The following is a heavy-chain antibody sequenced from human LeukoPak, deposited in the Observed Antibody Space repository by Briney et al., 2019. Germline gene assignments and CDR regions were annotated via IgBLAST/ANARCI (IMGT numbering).Heavy chain of an antibody. CDR3: ARVDYDILTGYPYYFDY. J-gene: IGHJ4*02. D-gene: IGHD3-9*01. V-gene: IGHV1-18*01. Sequence: ASVKVSCKASGYTFTSYGISWVRQAPGQGLEWMGWISAYNGNTNYAQKLQGRVTMTTGTSTSTAYMELRSLRSDDTAVYYCARVDYDILTGYPYYFDYWGQGTLVTVSS. CDR1: GYTFTSYG. CDR2: ISAYNGNT.